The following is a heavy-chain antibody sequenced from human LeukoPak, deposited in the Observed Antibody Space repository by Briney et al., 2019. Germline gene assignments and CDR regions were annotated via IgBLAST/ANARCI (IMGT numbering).Heavy chain of an antibody. V-gene: IGHV3-48*01. CDR2: IKSDSSTI. Sequence: GGSLRLSCATSGFTFSSFSMNWVRQAPGQGLEWISYIKSDSSTIYYADSVKGRFTISRDNAKNSLYLQMNSLRAEDTAVYYCVRDYNWCFDYWGQGTLVTVSS. CDR1: GFTFSSFS. CDR3: VRDYNWCFDY. D-gene: IGHD1-1*01. J-gene: IGHJ4*02.